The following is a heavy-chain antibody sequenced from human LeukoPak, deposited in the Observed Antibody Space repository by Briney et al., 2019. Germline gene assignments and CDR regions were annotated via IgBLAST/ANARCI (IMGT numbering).Heavy chain of an antibody. CDR3: ARGGVPAAGYYYYYYMDV. CDR1: GGTFSSYA. J-gene: IGHJ6*03. CDR2: IIPIFGTA. V-gene: IGHV1-69*13. Sequence: SVKVSCKASGGTFSSYAISWVRQAPGQGLEWMGGIIPIFGTANYAQKFQGRVTITADESTSTAYMELSSLRSEDTAVYYCARGGVPAAGYYYYYYMDVWGKGTTVTVSS. D-gene: IGHD2-2*01.